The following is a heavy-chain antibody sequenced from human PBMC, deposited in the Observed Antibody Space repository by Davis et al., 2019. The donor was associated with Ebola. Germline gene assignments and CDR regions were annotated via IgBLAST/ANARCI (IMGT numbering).Heavy chain of an antibody. D-gene: IGHD3-16*01. CDR2: IWYDGRNT. V-gene: IGHV3-33*01. J-gene: IGHJ6*02. CDR1: GFSFRDYG. Sequence: GESLKISCAASGFSFRDYGMHWVRQAPGKGLEWVAFIWYDGRNTHYIDSVKGRFTVSRDNSKNSLYLQMNSLRAEDTAVYYCARDRPLDFFFGDYYGMDVWGQGTTVTVSS. CDR3: ARDRPLDFFFGDYYGMDV.